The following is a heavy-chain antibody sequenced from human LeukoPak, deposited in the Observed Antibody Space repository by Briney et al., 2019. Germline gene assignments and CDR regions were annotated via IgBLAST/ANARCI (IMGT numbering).Heavy chain of an antibody. J-gene: IGHJ4*02. V-gene: IGHV4-39*01. CDR1: VGSISSSSYY. CDR3: ARGSGSSAGFDF. Sequence: SETLSLTCTVSVGSISSSSYYWGWIRQPPGKGLEWIGSIYYTGSTYYNPSLKSRVTISVDTSKNQFSLKLTSVTSADTAVYYCARGSGSSAGFDFWGQGTLVTVSS. D-gene: IGHD3-10*01. CDR2: IYYTGST.